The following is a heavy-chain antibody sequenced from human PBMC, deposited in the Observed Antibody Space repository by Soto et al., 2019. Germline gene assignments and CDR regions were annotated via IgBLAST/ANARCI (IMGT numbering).Heavy chain of an antibody. CDR3: ARGGFGSGSYFDY. D-gene: IGHD3-10*01. Sequence: QVQLVQSGAEVKKPGASVKVSCKASGYTFTSYDINWVRQATGQGLEWMGWMNPNSGDTGYTQKFQGRVTMTRDTSISTAYMELSSPRSEDTALYYCARGGFGSGSYFDYWGQGTLVTVSS. CDR1: GYTFTSYD. V-gene: IGHV1-8*01. CDR2: MNPNSGDT. J-gene: IGHJ4*02.